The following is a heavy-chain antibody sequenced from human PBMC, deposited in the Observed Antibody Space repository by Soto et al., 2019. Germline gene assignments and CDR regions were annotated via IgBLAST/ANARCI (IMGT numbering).Heavy chain of an antibody. CDR1: GFTFSSYA. V-gene: IGHV3-23*01. CDR3: AKDYGVFWDPRYY. J-gene: IGHJ4*02. Sequence: EVHLLESGGGLVQPGGSLRLSCAASGFTFSSYAMSWVRQAPGKGLEWVSGITGSGDKRYYADSVKGRFTISRVNSKNTRYLQMNSLRVADTAVFYCAKDYGVFWDPRYYWGQGTLVTVSS. D-gene: IGHD4-17*01. CDR2: ITGSGDKR.